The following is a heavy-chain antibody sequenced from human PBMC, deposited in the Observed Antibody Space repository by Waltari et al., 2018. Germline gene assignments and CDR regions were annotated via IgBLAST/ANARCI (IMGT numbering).Heavy chain of an antibody. CDR1: GGTFSSYA. Sequence: QVQLVQSGAEVKKPGSSVKVSCKASGGTFSSYAISWVRQAPGQGLEWMGGTSPTFGTANYAQKCQGRVTITADESTSTAYMELSSLRSEDTAVYYCARDLGKGFWSGYYGYGMDVWGQGTTVTVSS. J-gene: IGHJ6*02. CDR2: TSPTFGTA. CDR3: ARDLGKGFWSGYYGYGMDV. D-gene: IGHD3-3*01. V-gene: IGHV1-69*01.